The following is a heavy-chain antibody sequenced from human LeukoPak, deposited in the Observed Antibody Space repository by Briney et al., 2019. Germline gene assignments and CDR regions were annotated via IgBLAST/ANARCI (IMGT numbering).Heavy chain of an antibody. V-gene: IGHV4-59*01. CDR1: GGSISSYY. Sequence: PSGTLSLTCTVSGGSISSYYWSWIRQPPGKGLEWIGYIYYSGSTNYNPSLKSRVTISVDTSKNQFSLKLSSVTAADTAVYYCALGARGAFDIWGQGTMVTVSS. CDR2: IYYSGST. CDR3: ALGARGAFDI. D-gene: IGHD3-16*01. J-gene: IGHJ3*02.